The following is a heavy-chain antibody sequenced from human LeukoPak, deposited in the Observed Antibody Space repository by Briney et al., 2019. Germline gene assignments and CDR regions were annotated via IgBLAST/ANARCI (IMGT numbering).Heavy chain of an antibody. CDR3: ATDRGWRTSGYYLYYFEY. CDR1: GFTFGDYA. CDR2: IKHDGSEK. V-gene: IGHV3-7*01. D-gene: IGHD3-3*01. Sequence: GGSLRLSCTASGFTFGDYAMSWFRQAPGKGLEWVASIKHDGSEKYYVDSVRGRLTISRDNTMNSLYLQMSSLRAEDTAVYYCATDRGWRTSGYYLYYFEYWGQGTLVTFSS. J-gene: IGHJ4*02.